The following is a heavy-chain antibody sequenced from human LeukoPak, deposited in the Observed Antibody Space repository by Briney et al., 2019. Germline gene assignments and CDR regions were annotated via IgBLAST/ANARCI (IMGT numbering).Heavy chain of an antibody. CDR1: GGSISSGSYY. D-gene: IGHD3-16*01. V-gene: IGHV4-61*02. J-gene: IGHJ4*02. Sequence: SQTLSLTCTVSGGSISSGSYYWSWIRQPAGKGLEWIGRIYSSGSTNYNPSLKSRVTISLDTSKNQFSLKLSSVTAADTAVYYCARDSTFYRAPADFDYWGQGTLVTVSS. CDR2: IYSSGST. CDR3: ARDSTFYRAPADFDY.